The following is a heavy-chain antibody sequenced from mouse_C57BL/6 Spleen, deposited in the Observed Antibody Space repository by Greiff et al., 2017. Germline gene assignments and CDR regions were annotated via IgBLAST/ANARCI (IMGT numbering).Heavy chain of an antibody. CDR3: TRTPTAQATGYFDY. CDR1: GYTFTDYG. J-gene: IGHJ2*01. CDR2: IDPETGGT. Sequence: VQLQQSGAELVRPGASVTLSCKASGYTFTDYGMHWVKQTPVHGLEWIGAIDPETGGTAYNQKFKGKAILTADKSSSTAYMELRSLTSEDSAVYYCTRTPTAQATGYFDYWGQGTTLTVSS. V-gene: IGHV1-15*01. D-gene: IGHD3-2*02.